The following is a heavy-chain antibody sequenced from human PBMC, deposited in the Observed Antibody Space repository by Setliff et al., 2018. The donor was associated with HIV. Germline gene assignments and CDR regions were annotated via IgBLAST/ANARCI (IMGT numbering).Heavy chain of an antibody. V-gene: IGHV1-8*02. CDR2: MNPNSGNT. J-gene: IGHJ4*02. CDR3: ARGLFFKRGVLFPAKPLFDY. D-gene: IGHD3-10*01. Sequence: GASVKVSCKASGYTFTNYDIHWVRQATGQGLEWMGWMNPNSGNTGYVQKFQGRVTMTRNTSIATAYMEMSSLRSEDTAVYYCARGLFFKRGVLFPAKPLFDYWGQGTLVTVSS. CDR1: GYTFTNYD.